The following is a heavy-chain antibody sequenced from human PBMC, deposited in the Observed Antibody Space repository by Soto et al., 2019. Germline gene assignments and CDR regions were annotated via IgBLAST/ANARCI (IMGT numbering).Heavy chain of an antibody. Sequence: SETLSLTCTVSGGSISSSSYYWGWIRQPPGKGLEWIGSIYYSGSTYYNPSLKSRVTISVDTSKNQFSLKLSSVTAADTAVYYCARHVGKLYCTNGVCQPHWPPRGYFDYWGQGTLVTVSS. J-gene: IGHJ4*02. CDR2: IYYSGST. CDR1: GGSISSSSYY. D-gene: IGHD2-8*01. V-gene: IGHV4-39*01. CDR3: ARHVGKLYCTNGVCQPHWPPRGYFDY.